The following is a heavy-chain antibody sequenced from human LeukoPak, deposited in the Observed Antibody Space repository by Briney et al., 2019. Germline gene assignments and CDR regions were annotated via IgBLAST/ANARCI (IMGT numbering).Heavy chain of an antibody. J-gene: IGHJ4*02. V-gene: IGHV5-51*01. CDR1: GYSFTSYW. CDR3: ATAPNPLLDY. D-gene: IGHD1-14*01. CDR2: IYPGDSDT. Sequence: GESLKISCKGFGYSFTSYWIGWARQMPGKGLEWMGIIYPGDSDTRYSPSFQGQVTISADKSINTAYLQWSSLKASDTAMYYCATAPNPLLDYWGQGTLVTVSS.